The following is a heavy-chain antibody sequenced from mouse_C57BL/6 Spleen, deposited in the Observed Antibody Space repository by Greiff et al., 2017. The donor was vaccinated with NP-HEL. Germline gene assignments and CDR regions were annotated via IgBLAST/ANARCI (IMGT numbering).Heavy chain of an antibody. J-gene: IGHJ2*01. Sequence: EVQLQQSGPVLVKPGASVKMSCKASGYTFTDYYMNWVKQSHGKSLEWIGVINPYNGGTSYNQKFKGKATLTVDKSSSTAYMELNSLTSEDSAVYYGARKARDSSGHVDYWGQGTTLTVSS. CDR1: GYTFTDYY. CDR2: INPYNGGT. D-gene: IGHD3-2*02. CDR3: ARKARDSSGHVDY. V-gene: IGHV1-19*01.